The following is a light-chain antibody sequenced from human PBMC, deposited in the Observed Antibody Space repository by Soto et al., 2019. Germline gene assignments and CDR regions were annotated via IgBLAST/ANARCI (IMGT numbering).Light chain of an antibody. J-gene: IGLJ1*01. Sequence: QSALTPPASVSWSPGQSIPISCTGTSNYVGGYNYVSWYQQHPGKAPKLLIYDVSNRPSGVSDRFSGSKSGNTASLTISGLQPEDEADYYCSSYTSSSTYVFGTGTKVTVL. V-gene: IGLV2-14*01. CDR3: SSYTSSSTYV. CDR1: SNYVGGYNY. CDR2: DVS.